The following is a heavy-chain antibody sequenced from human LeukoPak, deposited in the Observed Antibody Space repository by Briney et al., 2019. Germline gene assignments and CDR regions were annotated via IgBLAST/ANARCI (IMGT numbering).Heavy chain of an antibody. Sequence: GASVKVSCKASGGTFSSYAISWVRQAPGQGLEWMGRIIPILGIANYAQKFQGRVTITADKSTSTAYMELSSLRSEDTAVYYCARVSCSGGSRQNAFDIWDQGTMVTVSS. D-gene: IGHD2-15*01. CDR1: GGTFSSYA. CDR3: ARVSCSGGSRQNAFDI. J-gene: IGHJ3*02. CDR2: IIPILGIA. V-gene: IGHV1-69*04.